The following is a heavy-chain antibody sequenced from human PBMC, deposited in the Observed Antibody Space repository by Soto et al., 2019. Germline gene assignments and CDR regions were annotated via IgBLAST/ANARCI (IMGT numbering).Heavy chain of an antibody. CDR3: GADRATPTNLPGHNWFDP. CDR1: GFTFTSSA. V-gene: IGHV1-58*02. Sequence: QMQLVQSGPEVKKPGTSVRVSCKASGFTFTSSAMHWVRQARGQRLEWIGWIVVGSGNTNYAQKFQDRVTITRDMSTSTAYVELSSLRSEDTAVYYCGADRATPTNLPGHNWFDPWGQGTLVTVSS. D-gene: IGHD2-8*01. J-gene: IGHJ5*02. CDR2: IVVGSGNT.